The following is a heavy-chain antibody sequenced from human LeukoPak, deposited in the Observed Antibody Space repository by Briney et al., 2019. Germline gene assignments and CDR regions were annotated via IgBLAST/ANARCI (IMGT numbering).Heavy chain of an antibody. CDR3: AKAGPPPAGAWYFDY. J-gene: IGHJ4*02. Sequence: GGSLRPSCAASGFTFSSYAMSWVRQAPGKGLEWVSAISGSGGSTYYADSVKGRVTISRDNSKNTLYMQMNSLRAEDTAVYYCAKAGPPPAGAWYFDYWGQGTLVTVSS. V-gene: IGHV3-23*01. CDR1: GFTFSSYA. CDR2: ISGSGGST. D-gene: IGHD1-14*01.